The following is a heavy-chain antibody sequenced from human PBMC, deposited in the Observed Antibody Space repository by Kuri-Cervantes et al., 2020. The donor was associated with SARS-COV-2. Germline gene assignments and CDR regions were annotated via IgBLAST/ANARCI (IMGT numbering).Heavy chain of an antibody. V-gene: IGHV4-30-2*01. D-gene: IGHD7-27*01. Sequence: SETLSLTCAVSGGSISSGNFYWSWIRQPPGKGLEWIGYISQSGNTYYNPSLKSRVTISVDRSKNQFSLKLSSVTAADTAVYYCARAAGDQGEYYYYYYMGVWGKGTTVTVSS. J-gene: IGHJ6*03. CDR2: ISQSGNT. CDR3: ARAAGDQGEYYYYYYMGV. CDR1: GGSISSGNFY.